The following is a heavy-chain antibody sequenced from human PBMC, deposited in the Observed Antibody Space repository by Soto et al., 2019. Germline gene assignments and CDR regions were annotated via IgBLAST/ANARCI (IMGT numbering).Heavy chain of an antibody. CDR3: ARTTIMITFGGPDPYWFDP. CDR2: IYYSGST. V-gene: IGHV4-31*03. D-gene: IGHD3-16*01. CDR1: GGSISSGGYY. J-gene: IGHJ5*02. Sequence: PSETLSLTCTVSGGSISSGGYYWSWIRQHPGKGLEWIGYIYYSGSTYYNPSLKSRVTISVDTSKNQFSLKLSSVTAADTAVYYCARTTIMITFGGPDPYWFDPWGQGTLVTVSS.